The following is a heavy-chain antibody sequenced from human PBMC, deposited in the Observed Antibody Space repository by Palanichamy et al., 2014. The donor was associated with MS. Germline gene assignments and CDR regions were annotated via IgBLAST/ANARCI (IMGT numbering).Heavy chain of an antibody. CDR1: GLTFRAYE. CDR2: INIGGTST. Sequence: EVYLVESGGGVVQPGGSLRLSCAASGLTFRAYEFYWVRQAPGKGLEVISNINIGGTSTDYADSVKGRFTMSRDNAYNSVYPHMGSLRVDDTAVYYCARGNPQNCRPTDCPGPYDIWGQGTRVAVSS. J-gene: IGHJ3*02. V-gene: IGHV3-48*03. D-gene: IGHD2-21*02. CDR3: ARGNPQNCRPTDCPGPYDI.